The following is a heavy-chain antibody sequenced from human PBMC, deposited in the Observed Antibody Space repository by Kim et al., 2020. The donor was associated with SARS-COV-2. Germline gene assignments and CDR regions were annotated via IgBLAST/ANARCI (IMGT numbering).Heavy chain of an antibody. D-gene: IGHD2-2*01. CDR2: IYYSGNT. Sequence: SETLSLTCTVSGGSITSGGYYWSWIRQHPGKGLEWIGYIYYSGNTYSNPSLKSRVTISLDTSKNQFSLKLSSVTAADTVVYYCARDRRLCRSTSCHYFDYWGQGTLVTVSS. CDR3: ARDRRLCRSTSCHYFDY. J-gene: IGHJ4*02. V-gene: IGHV4-31*03. CDR1: GGSITSGGYY.